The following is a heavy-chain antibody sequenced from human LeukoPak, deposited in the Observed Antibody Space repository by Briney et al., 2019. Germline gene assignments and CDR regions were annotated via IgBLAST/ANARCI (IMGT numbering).Heavy chain of an antibody. D-gene: IGHD2-8*01. CDR1: GGSISTYY. Sequence: NPSETLSLTCTISGGSISTYYWSWIRQPPGKGLELIGYIYYSGITKYNPSVKSRVTISVDTSKNQFSLKVSSVTAADTAVYYCARGTNMMASLRFDPWGQGTLVTVSS. CDR2: IYYSGIT. CDR3: ARGTNMMASLRFDP. V-gene: IGHV4-59*01. J-gene: IGHJ5*02.